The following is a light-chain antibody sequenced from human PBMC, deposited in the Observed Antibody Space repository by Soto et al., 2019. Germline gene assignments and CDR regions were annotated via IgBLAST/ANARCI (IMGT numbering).Light chain of an antibody. CDR1: QTVSGNY. CDR2: GSS. V-gene: IGKV3-20*01. Sequence: EIVLTQSPGILSLSPGERATLSCRASQTVSGNYLAWYQQKPGQSPRLLIYGSSDRATGIPDRFSGSGSGTDCTRTINRVEPEDFAVYYCQQYGSSPPYTFGQGTTLEI. J-gene: IGKJ2*01. CDR3: QQYGSSPPYT.